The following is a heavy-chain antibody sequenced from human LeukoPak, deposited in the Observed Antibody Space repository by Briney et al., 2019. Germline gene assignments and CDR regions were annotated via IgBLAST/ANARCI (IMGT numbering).Heavy chain of an antibody. CDR3: AAGLGTSDFDY. CDR2: FKSKSDGGTT. Sequence: GGSLRLSCAASGFTFSNAWMSWVRQAAGRGLEWVGRFKSKSDGGTTDYAAPVRGRFTLSRDDSKNTLYLQMNSLKTEDTAVYYCAAGLGTSDFDYWGLGTLVTVSS. CDR1: GFTFSNAW. V-gene: IGHV3-15*01. J-gene: IGHJ4*02. D-gene: IGHD1-1*01.